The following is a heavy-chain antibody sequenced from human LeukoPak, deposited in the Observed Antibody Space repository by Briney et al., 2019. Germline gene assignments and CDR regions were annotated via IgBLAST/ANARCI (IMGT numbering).Heavy chain of an antibody. V-gene: IGHV3-66*01. CDR3: ATDDSPTLIRGVLTPKNDS. J-gene: IGHJ4*02. CDR1: GFTVSNNY. CDR2: IYSGGST. Sequence: GGSLRLSCAASGFTVSNNYMNWVRQAPGKGLEWVAVIYSGGSTYYAHSVKGRFTLSRDNSNNTLYLQMKNLRAEDTAVYYCATDDSPTLIRGVLTPKNDSWGQGTLVTVSS. D-gene: IGHD3-10*01.